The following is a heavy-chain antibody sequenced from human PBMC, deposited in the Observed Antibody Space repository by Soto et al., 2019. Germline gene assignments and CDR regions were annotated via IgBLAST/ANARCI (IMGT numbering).Heavy chain of an antibody. V-gene: IGHV7-4-1*02. D-gene: IGHD6-6*01. CDR3: ARDLSYSSSFYFDY. J-gene: IGHJ4*02. Sequence: ASVKVSCKASGYTFTSDAMNWGRQAPRQGLEWMGWINTNTGNPTYAQGFTGRFVVSLDSSVSTAYLQISSVKAEYTAVYYCARDLSYSSSFYFDYWGQGTMVTVSS. CDR1: GYTFTSDA. CDR2: INTNTGNP.